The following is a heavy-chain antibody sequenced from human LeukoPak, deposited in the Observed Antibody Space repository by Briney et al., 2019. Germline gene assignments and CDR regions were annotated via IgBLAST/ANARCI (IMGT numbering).Heavy chain of an antibody. CDR1: GGSISSYY. D-gene: IGHD2-8*01. J-gene: IGHJ5*02. CDR2: IYYSGST. V-gene: IGHV4-39*07. Sequence: SETLSLTCTVSGGSISSYYWGWIRQPPGKGLEWIGSIYYSGSTYYNPSLKSRVTISVDTSKNQFSLKLSSVTAADTAVYYCARGNRRYCTNGVCFVDWFDPWGQGTLVTVSS. CDR3: ARGNRRYCTNGVCFVDWFDP.